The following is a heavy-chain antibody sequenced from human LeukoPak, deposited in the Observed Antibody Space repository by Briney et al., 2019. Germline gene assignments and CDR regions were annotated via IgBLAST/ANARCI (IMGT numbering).Heavy chain of an antibody. CDR2: IYHSGIT. V-gene: IGHV4-38-2*02. CDR3: ARGSSSSLGWFDP. Sequence: SETLSLTCTVSGYSISSGYYWGWIRQPPGKGLEWIGSIYHSGITYYDPSLKSRVTISVDTSKNQFSLKLSSVTAADTAVYFCARGSSSSLGWFDPWGQGTLVTVSS. J-gene: IGHJ5*02. D-gene: IGHD6-6*01. CDR1: GYSISSGYY.